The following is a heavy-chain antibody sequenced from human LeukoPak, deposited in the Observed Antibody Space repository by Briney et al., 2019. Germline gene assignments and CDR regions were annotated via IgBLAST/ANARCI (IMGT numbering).Heavy chain of an antibody. CDR3: ARDGVVVSASPSYWYFDL. Sequence: GGSLRLSCAASGFTFNTYTINWVRQAPGKGLEWVSSISITSRYIYYSDSVKGRFTISRDNAKSSLFLQLNSLRAEDTAVYYCARDGVVVSASPSYWYFDLWGRGTLVTVSS. J-gene: IGHJ2*01. CDR1: GFTFNTYT. D-gene: IGHD2-15*01. CDR2: ISITSRYI. V-gene: IGHV3-21*01.